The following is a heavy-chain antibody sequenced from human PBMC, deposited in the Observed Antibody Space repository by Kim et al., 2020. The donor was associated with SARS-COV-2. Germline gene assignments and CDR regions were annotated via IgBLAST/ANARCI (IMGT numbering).Heavy chain of an antibody. Sequence: GGSLRLSCAASGFTFSSYAMHWVRQAPGKGLEWVAVISYDGSNKYYADSVKGRFTISRDNSKNTLYLQMNSLRAEDTAVYYCARDQMRSSWYGLGDYWGQGTLVTVSS. CDR2: ISYDGSNK. J-gene: IGHJ4*02. V-gene: IGHV3-30*04. CDR3: ARDQMRSSWYGLGDY. D-gene: IGHD6-13*01. CDR1: GFTFSSYA.